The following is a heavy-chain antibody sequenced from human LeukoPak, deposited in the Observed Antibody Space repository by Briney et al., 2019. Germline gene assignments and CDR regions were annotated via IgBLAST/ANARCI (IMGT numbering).Heavy chain of an antibody. CDR1: GFTFSGYY. D-gene: IGHD3-10*01. CDR2: ISPNSGGT. J-gene: IGHJ4*02. CDR3: AREPSGSGGYDY. Sequence: ASVKVSCKASGFTFSGYYMHWVRQAPGQGLEWMAWISPNSGGTNYVQKFQGRVTVTRDTSSSTDYMEISRLTSDDTALYYCAREPSGSGGYDYWGQGTLVTVSS. V-gene: IGHV1-2*02.